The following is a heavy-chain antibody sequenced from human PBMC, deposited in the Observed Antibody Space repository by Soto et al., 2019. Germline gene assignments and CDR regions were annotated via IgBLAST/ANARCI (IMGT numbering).Heavy chain of an antibody. CDR3: TRGHRSTSTGTGAF. V-gene: IGHV3-74*01. CDR2: INDDGIST. J-gene: IGHJ1*01. CDR1: GFTFSMYW. D-gene: IGHD1-1*01. Sequence: GGSLRLSCAASGFTFSMYWMHWVRQVPGKGPEWVSRINDDGISTNYADSVKGRFTISRDNAKNTLYLQMNALRVEDTAVYYCTRGHRSTSTGTGAFWGQGTLVTVSS.